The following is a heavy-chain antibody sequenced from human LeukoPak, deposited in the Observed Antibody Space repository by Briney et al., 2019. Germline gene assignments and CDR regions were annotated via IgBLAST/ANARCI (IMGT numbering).Heavy chain of an antibody. Sequence: SETLSLTCAVSGGSFSGYYWSWIRQPPGKGLEWIGEINHSGSTNYNPSLKSRVTISVDTSKNQFSLKLSSVTAADTAVYYCARGLRPVLTRALGYWGQGTLVSVSS. D-gene: IGHD2-21*02. CDR2: INHSGST. J-gene: IGHJ4*02. CDR3: ARGLRPVLTRALGY. V-gene: IGHV4-34*01. CDR1: GGSFSGYY.